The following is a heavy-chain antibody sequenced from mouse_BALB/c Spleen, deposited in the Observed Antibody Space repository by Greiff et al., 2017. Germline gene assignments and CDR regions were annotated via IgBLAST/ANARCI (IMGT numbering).Heavy chain of an antibody. V-gene: IGHV5-17*02. J-gene: IGHJ3*01. Sequence: EVKLMESGGGLVQPGGSRKLSCAASGFTFSSFGMHWVRQAPEKGLEWVAYISSGSSTIYYADTVKGRFTISRDNPKNTLFLQMTSLRSEDTAMYYCARTGYDSAWFAYWGQGTLVTVSA. CDR3: ARTGYDSAWFAY. CDR1: GFTFSSFG. CDR2: ISSGSSTI. D-gene: IGHD2-4*01.